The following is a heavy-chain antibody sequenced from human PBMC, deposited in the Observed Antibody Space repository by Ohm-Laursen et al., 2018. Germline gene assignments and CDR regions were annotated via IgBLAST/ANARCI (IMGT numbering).Heavy chain of an antibody. V-gene: IGHV4-31*03. CDR3: AREPLSDWGTDAFDI. CDR1: GGSISSGGYY. J-gene: IGHJ3*02. CDR2: IYYSGST. Sequence: TLSLTCTVSGGSISSGGYYWSWIRQHPGKGLEWIGYIYYSGSTYYNLSLKSRVTISVDTSKNQFSLKLSSVTAADTAVYYCAREPLSDWGTDAFDIWGQGTMVTVSS. D-gene: IGHD3-16*01.